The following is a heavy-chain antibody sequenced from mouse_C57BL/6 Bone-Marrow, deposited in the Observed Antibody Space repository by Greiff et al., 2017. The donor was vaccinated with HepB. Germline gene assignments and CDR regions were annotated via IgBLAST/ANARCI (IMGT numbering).Heavy chain of an antibody. CDR2: IYPGNSDT. CDR1: GYTFTSYW. CDR3: ARQDGNYEEYFDY. J-gene: IGHJ2*01. Sequence: VQLQQSGTVLARPGASVKMSCKTSGYTFTSYWMHWVKQRPGQGLEWIGAIYPGNSDTSYNQKFKGKAKLTAVTSASTAYMELSSLTNEDSAVYYCARQDGNYEEYFDYWGQGTTLTVSS. D-gene: IGHD2-1*01. V-gene: IGHV1-5*01.